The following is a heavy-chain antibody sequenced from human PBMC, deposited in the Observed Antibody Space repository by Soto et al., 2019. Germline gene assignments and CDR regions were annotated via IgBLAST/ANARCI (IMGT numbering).Heavy chain of an antibody. CDR3: ARHPSRHAFDI. CDR1: GFTVSSNY. J-gene: IGHJ3*02. Sequence: GGSLRLSCAASGFTVSSNYMSWVRQAPGKGLEWVSVIYSGGSTYYADSVKGRFAISRDNSKNTLYLQMNSLRAEDTAVYYCARHPSRHAFDIWGQGTMVTVSS. CDR2: IYSGGST. V-gene: IGHV3-53*01.